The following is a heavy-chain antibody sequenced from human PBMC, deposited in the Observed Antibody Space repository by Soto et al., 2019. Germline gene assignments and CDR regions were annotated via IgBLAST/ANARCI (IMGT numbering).Heavy chain of an antibody. CDR2: INPASGHT. D-gene: IGHD1-26*01. Sequence: QVQLVQSGAEVKKPGASVKVSCKASGYTFTTYALHWVRQAPGQRPEWMGWINPASGHTKYSKKFQDRVTITRDTAARTGYMELSSLRSEDKAVYYCGRSVVGATGAIRYHAMDVWGQGTTVTVSS. CDR1: GYTFTTYA. V-gene: IGHV1-3*01. CDR3: GRSVVGATGAIRYHAMDV. J-gene: IGHJ6*02.